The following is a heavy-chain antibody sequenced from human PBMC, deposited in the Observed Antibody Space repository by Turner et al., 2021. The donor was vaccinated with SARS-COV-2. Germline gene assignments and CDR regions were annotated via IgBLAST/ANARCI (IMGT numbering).Heavy chain of an antibody. CDR2: IWYDGSNK. CDR3: ARDGGYSGYAYFDY. Sequence: QVQLVESGGGVVQPGRSLRLSCAASGFTFRSYGMPWVRQAPGKGLEWVAVIWYDGSNKYYADSVKGRFTISRDNSKNTLYLQMNSLRAEDTAVYYCARDGGYSGYAYFDYWGQGTLVTVSS. CDR1: GFTFRSYG. J-gene: IGHJ4*02. V-gene: IGHV3-33*01. D-gene: IGHD5-12*01.